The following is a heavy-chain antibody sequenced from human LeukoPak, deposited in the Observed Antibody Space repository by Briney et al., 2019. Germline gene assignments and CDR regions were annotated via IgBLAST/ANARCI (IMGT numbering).Heavy chain of an antibody. CDR3: ARGITIFGVVIRYDFDY. CDR1: GYTFTSYD. V-gene: IGHV1-8*03. CDR2: MNPNSGNT. D-gene: IGHD3-3*01. J-gene: IGHJ4*02. Sequence: GASVKVSCKASGYTFTSYDINWVRQATGQGLEWMGWMNPNSGNTGYAQKFQGRVTITRNTSISTAYMELSSLRSEDTAVYYCARGITIFGVVIRYDFDYWGQGTLVTVSS.